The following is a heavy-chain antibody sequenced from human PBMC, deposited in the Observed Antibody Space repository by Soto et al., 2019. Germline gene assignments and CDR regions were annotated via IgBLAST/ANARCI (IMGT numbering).Heavy chain of an antibody. Sequence: SETLSLTCTVSGGSISSGGYYWSWIRQHPGKGLEWIGYIYYSGSTYYNPSLKSRVTISVDTSKNQFSLKLSSVTAADTAVYYCASDYAPYGDRAANWFDSWGQGTLVTVSS. J-gene: IGHJ5*01. CDR3: ASDYAPYGDRAANWFDS. CDR2: IYYSGST. CDR1: GGSISSGGYY. D-gene: IGHD4-17*01. V-gene: IGHV4-31*03.